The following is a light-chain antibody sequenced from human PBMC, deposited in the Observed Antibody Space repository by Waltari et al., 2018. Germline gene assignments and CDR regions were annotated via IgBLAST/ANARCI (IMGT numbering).Light chain of an antibody. J-gene: IGLJ2*01. CDR1: ALPKQY. Sequence: SYELTQPPSVSVSPGQTARITCSGDALPKQYAYWYQQKPGQAPVQVIYKDTERPSGIPRRFSGSVSGTTVTLIISGVQAEDEADYYCQSADTNNIVVFGGGTKLTV. CDR3: QSADTNNIVV. CDR2: KDT. V-gene: IGLV3-25*03.